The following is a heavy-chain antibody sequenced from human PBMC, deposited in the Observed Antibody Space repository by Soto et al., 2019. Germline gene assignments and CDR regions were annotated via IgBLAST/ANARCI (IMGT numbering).Heavy chain of an antibody. D-gene: IGHD6-13*01. CDR2: IYYSGST. J-gene: IGHJ4*02. CDR3: ARSEQLDRNPFDY. Sequence: QVQLQESGPGLVKPSETLSLTCTVSGGSVSSGSYYWSWIRQPPGKGLEWIGYIYYSGSTNYNPSLKSRVTVSVDTSKNQFSLKLSSVTAADTAVYYCARSEQLDRNPFDYWGQGTLVTVSS. CDR1: GGSVSSGSYY. V-gene: IGHV4-61*01.